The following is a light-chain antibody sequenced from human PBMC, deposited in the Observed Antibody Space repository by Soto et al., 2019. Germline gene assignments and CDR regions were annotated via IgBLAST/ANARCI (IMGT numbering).Light chain of an antibody. CDR2: GAS. Sequence: DIQMTQSPSSLSASVGDRVTITCRASQAISKYLAWYQQKPGRVPELLIYGASSLQSGVPSRFSGSGSGTDFTLTISSLQPEDVATYYCQKYSSAPFTFGPGTKVDIK. CDR1: QAISKY. J-gene: IGKJ3*01. V-gene: IGKV1-27*01. CDR3: QKYSSAPFT.